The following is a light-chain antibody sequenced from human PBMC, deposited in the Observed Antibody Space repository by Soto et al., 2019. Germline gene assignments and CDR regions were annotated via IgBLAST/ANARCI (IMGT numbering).Light chain of an antibody. CDR3: QQYNYWPRT. CDR2: DAS. Sequence: EIVMTQSPATLSVSPGERATLSCRASQTVGSNLAWYQQKRGQAPRLLIYDASTRATDIPARFSGSGSGTDFTLTISSLQSEDFALYYCQQYNYWPRTFGQGSKLEIK. CDR1: QTVGSN. J-gene: IGKJ2*01. V-gene: IGKV3D-15*01.